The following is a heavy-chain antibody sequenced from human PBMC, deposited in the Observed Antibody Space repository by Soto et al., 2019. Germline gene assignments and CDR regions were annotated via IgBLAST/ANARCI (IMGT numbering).Heavy chain of an antibody. CDR3: ARSTNDYGDRH. D-gene: IGHD4-17*01. J-gene: IGHJ4*02. Sequence: QVQLVQSGAEVKKPGASVKVSCRASGYTFTSYDINWVRQATGQGLEWMGWMNPNSGNTGYAQKFQGRVTMTRNTPISTAYMELSSLTSDEPAVYYCARSTNDYGDRHWGQGTLVTVSS. CDR1: GYTFTSYD. V-gene: IGHV1-8*01. CDR2: MNPNSGNT.